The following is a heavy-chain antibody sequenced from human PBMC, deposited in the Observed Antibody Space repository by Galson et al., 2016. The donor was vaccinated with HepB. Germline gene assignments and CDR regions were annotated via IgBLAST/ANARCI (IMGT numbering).Heavy chain of an antibody. CDR2: MYHSGSA. J-gene: IGHJ3*02. CDR1: GGSVNTSNW. D-gene: IGHD3-16*01. Sequence: EILSLTCAVSGGSVNTSNWWSWLRQSPEKGLEWIAEMYHSGSANYNGALESRVTISVDKSKNEVSLKLRSVTAADTAVYYCARHPYVWGRRNWVGFDIWGQGTVVTVSS. CDR3: ARHPYVWGRRNWVGFDI. V-gene: IGHV4-4*02.